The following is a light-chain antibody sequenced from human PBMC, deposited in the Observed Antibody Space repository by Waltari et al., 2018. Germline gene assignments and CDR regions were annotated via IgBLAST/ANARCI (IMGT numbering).Light chain of an antibody. CDR1: SSNLGGNS. J-gene: IGLJ2*01. Sequence: QSVLTQSPSASATPGQRVTISCSGRSSNLGGNSVNWYQHVPGAAPRLLIYSNSRRPXXXXXXXXGSKSGTSASLAISGLQSDDEADYYCAAWDSNVNAWLFGGGTKVTVL. CDR3: AAWDSNVNAWL. V-gene: IGLV1-44*01. CDR2: SNS.